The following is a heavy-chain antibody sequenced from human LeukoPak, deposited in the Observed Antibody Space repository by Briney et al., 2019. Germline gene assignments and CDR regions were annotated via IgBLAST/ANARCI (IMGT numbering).Heavy chain of an antibody. CDR3: ARVNYYGSGCYIPYYMDV. D-gene: IGHD3-10*01. V-gene: IGHV3-64*01. CDR1: GFTFSSYA. J-gene: IGHJ6*03. Sequence: GGSLRLSCAASGFTFSSYAMHWVRQAPGKGLEYVSAISSDGGSTYYASSVKGRLTISRDNSKNTLYLKMGSLRAEDMAVYYCARVNYYGSGCYIPYYMDVWGKGTTVTISS. CDR2: ISSDGGST.